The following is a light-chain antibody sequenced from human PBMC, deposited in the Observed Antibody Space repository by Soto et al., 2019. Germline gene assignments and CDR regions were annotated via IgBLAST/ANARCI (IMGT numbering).Light chain of an antibody. CDR2: DAS. CDR3: QQRINWLT. CDR1: QSVSSY. J-gene: IGKJ4*01. Sequence: EIVLTQSPATLSLSPGERATLSCRASQSVSSYLAWYQQKPGQAPRLLIYDASNRATGIPARFSGSGSGTDCTLTISSLEPEDFAVYYCQQRINWLTFGGGTKVEIK. V-gene: IGKV3-11*01.